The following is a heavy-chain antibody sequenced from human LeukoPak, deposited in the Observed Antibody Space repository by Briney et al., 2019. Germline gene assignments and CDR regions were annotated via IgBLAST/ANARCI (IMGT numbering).Heavy chain of an antibody. CDR3: ARDRGSTGYDLYDY. CDR1: GFTFSSYD. D-gene: IGHD5-12*01. Sequence: SGGSLRLSCAASGFTFSSYDMHWVRQATGKGLDWVSAIGTAGDTYYPGSVKGRFTISRENAKNYLYLQMNSLRAEDTAVYYCARDRGSTGYDLYDYWGQGTLVTVSS. CDR2: IGTAGDT. V-gene: IGHV3-13*01. J-gene: IGHJ4*02.